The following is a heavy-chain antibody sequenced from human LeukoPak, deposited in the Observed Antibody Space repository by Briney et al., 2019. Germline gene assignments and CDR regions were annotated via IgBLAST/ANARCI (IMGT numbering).Heavy chain of an antibody. CDR2: ISSSSSYI. CDR3: ARDSLAFDI. V-gene: IGHV3-21*01. J-gene: IGHJ3*02. Sequence: GGSLRLSCAASGFSFNNAWMNWVRQAPGKGLEWVSSISSSSSYIYYADSVKGRFTISRDNAKNSLYLQMNSLRAEDTAVYYCARDSLAFDIWGQGTMVTVSS. CDR1: GFSFNNAW.